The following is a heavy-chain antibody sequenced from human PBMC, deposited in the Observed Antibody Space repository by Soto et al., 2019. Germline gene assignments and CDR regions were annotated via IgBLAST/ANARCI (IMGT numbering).Heavy chain of an antibody. CDR2: ISGYNANT. J-gene: IGHJ6*02. V-gene: IGHV1-18*01. D-gene: IGHD2-21*02. Sequence: QVQLVQSGAEVKKPGASVKVSCKASGYSFTRYGISWVRQAPGQGLEWMGWISGYNANTNYTENLQGRVTMTTNTSTITAYMELRNLISDDTVVYYCARMGDVPYYYGVLAVCGQGTPVTVSS. CDR3: ARMGDVPYYYGVLAV. CDR1: GYSFTRYG.